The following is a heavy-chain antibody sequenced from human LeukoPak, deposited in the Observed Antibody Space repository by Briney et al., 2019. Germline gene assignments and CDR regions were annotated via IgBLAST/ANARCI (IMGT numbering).Heavy chain of an antibody. J-gene: IGHJ4*02. CDR1: GYSISSGYY. CDR2: IDHSGST. Sequence: NPSQTLSLTCAVSGYSISSGYYWGWIRQPPGKGLEWIGSIDHSGSTYYNPSLKSRVTISVVTSKNLFSLKLRSVTAADTAVYYCARDSALAQAVMFDYWGQGTLVTVSS. V-gene: IGHV4-38-2*02. D-gene: IGHD6-19*01. CDR3: ARDSALAQAVMFDY.